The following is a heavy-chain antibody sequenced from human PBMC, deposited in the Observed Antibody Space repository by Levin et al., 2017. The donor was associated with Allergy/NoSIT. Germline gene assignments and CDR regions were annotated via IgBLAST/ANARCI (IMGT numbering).Heavy chain of an antibody. Sequence: PGGSLRLSCAASGFTFSSYGMHWVRQAPGKGLEWVAVISYDGSNIYYADSVKGRFTISRDNSKNTLYLQMNSLRAEDTAVYYCAKALFRSSSWYGEVDYWGQGTLVTVSS. D-gene: IGHD6-13*01. V-gene: IGHV3-30*18. J-gene: IGHJ4*02. CDR3: AKALFRSSSWYGEVDY. CDR2: ISYDGSNI. CDR1: GFTFSSYG.